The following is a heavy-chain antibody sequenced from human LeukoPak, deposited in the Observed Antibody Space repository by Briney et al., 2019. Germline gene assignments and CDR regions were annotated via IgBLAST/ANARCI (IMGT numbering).Heavy chain of an antibody. J-gene: IGHJ4*02. CDR1: GFTFSSYS. D-gene: IGHD6-19*01. V-gene: IGHV3-48*01. CDR2: ISSSSSTI. CDR3: ARGAYNSGWSGGY. Sequence: RSGGSLRLSCAASGFTFSSYSMNWVRQAPGKGLEWVSFISSSSSTIYYADSVKDRFTISRDNAKNSLYMQMNSLRAEDTAVYYCARGAYNSGWSGGYWGQGTLVTVSS.